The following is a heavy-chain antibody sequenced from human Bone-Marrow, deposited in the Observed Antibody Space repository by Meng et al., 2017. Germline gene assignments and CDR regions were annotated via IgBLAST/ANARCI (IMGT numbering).Heavy chain of an antibody. D-gene: IGHD1-20*01. Sequence: VQLWALGAGLVNPGGASGSAGAAFGFTFGGFYVSWIRQAQGKGLEWVGVIWYDGSNKYYADSAKGRFTISRDNSKNTLYLQMNSLRAEDTAVYYCALTDSWGQGTLVTVSS. J-gene: IGHJ4*02. CDR1: GFTFGGFY. CDR2: IWYDGSNK. V-gene: IGHV3-33*08. CDR3: ALTDS.